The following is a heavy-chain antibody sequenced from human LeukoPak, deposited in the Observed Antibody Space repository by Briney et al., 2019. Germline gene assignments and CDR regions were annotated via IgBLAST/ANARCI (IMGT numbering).Heavy chain of an antibody. CDR3: ASGGYNYSPFDY. D-gene: IGHD5-24*01. V-gene: IGHV1-69*13. J-gene: IGHJ4*02. CDR1: GGTFSSYA. Sequence: SVKVSCRASGGTFSSYAISWVRQAPGQGLEWMGGIIPIFGTANYAQKFQGRVTITADESTSTAYMELSSLRSEDTAVYYCASGGYNYSPFDYWGQGTLVTVSS. CDR2: IIPIFGTA.